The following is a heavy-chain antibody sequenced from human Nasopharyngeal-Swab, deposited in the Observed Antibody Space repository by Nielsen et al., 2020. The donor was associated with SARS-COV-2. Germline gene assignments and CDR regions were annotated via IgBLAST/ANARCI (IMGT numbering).Heavy chain of an antibody. J-gene: IGHJ4*02. D-gene: IGHD1-26*01. CDR3: AKDRSGSYDY. CDR2: ITSSGANT. CDR1: GFSFNTYA. V-gene: IGHV3-23*01. Sequence: GESLKISCAASGFSFNTYAMSWVRQAPGKGLEWVSAITSSGANTYYADSVKGRFTISRDNSKNTLYLQMNSLRADDTAVYCCAKDRSGSYDYWSQGTLVTVSS.